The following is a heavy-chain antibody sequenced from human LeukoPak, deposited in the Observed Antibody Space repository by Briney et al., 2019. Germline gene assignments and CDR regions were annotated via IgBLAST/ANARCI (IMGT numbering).Heavy chain of an antibody. Sequence: PGGSLRLSCAASGFTFSSYWMSWVRQAPGKGLEWVANIKQDVSEKYYVDSVKGRFTISRDNSKNTLYLEMSSLRAEDTAVYYCAKSGYNYDSNAYPFIDYWGQGTLVTVSS. J-gene: IGHJ4*02. D-gene: IGHD3-22*01. V-gene: IGHV3-7*03. CDR2: IKQDVSEK. CDR1: GFTFSSYW. CDR3: AKSGYNYDSNAYPFIDY.